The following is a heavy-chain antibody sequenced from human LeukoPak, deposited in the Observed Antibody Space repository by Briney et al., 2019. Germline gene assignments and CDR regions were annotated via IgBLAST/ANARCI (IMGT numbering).Heavy chain of an antibody. D-gene: IGHD3-22*01. CDR3: AKDWWMSGTMIVVARRSYNYYMDV. CDR1: GGSFSGYY. CDR2: INHSGST. J-gene: IGHJ6*03. V-gene: IGHV4-34*01. Sequence: SETLSLTCAVYGGSFSGYYWSWIRQPPGKGLEWIGEINHSGSTNYNPSLKSRVTISVDTSKNQFSLKLSSVTAADTAVYYCAKDWWMSGTMIVVARRSYNYYMDVWGKGTTVTISS.